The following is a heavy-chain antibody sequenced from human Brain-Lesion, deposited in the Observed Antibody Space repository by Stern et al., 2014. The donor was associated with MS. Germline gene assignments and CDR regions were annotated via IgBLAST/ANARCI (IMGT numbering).Heavy chain of an antibody. J-gene: IGHJ4*02. V-gene: IGHV4-39*01. CDR3: VRPDIMGTIWN. CDR1: GGSITSSSYY. CDR2: VYSTGST. D-gene: IGHD1-26*01. Sequence: QVQLVESGPGLVKPSETLSLTCTVSGGSITSSSYYWGWIRQPPGRGLEYIGTVYSTGSTFYDPSLKSRVTISVDTSTNQLPPKRTSVTAADTAVYYCVRPDIMGTIWNWGQGTLVTVSS.